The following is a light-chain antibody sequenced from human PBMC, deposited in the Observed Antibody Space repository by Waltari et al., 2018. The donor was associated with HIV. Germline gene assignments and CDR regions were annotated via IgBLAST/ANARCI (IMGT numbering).Light chain of an antibody. Sequence: IQITQSPPSLSASVGDRVTITCRASQSITSYLNWYHEKPGKDPKLLIYAASSLQSGVPSRFSGSGSGTDFTLTISSLQPEDFATYYCQQSYSPLTFGGGTKVEIK. CDR3: QQSYSPLT. V-gene: IGKV1-39*01. J-gene: IGKJ4*01. CDR2: AAS. CDR1: QSITSY.